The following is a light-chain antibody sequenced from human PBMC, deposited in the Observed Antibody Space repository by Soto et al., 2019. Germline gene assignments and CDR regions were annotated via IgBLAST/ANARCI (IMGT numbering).Light chain of an antibody. CDR2: KVS. V-gene: IGKV1-6*01. J-gene: IGKJ1*01. Sequence: AFQMTQSPSSLSASVGDRVTISCRASQGIGNALGWYQQKPGEVPKVLIYKVSNLQRGVPSRFSGSGSGTEFTLTISGLQPDDFATYYCQHYKFFPWTFGQGTKVDI. CDR1: QGIGNA. CDR3: QHYKFFPWT.